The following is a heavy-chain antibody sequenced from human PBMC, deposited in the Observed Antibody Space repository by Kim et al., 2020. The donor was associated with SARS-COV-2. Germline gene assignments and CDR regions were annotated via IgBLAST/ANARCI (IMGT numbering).Heavy chain of an antibody. J-gene: IGHJ6*02. V-gene: IGHV3-72*01. D-gene: IGHD3-10*01. Sequence: EYAASVKGRFTISRDESKNSLYLQMNSLKTEDTAVYYCVRIGSLYYYGMDVWGQGTTVSVSS. CDR3: VRIGSLYYYGMDV.